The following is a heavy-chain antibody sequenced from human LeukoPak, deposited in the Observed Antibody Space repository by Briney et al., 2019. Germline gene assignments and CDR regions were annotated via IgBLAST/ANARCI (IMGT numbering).Heavy chain of an antibody. CDR1: GYTFTGYY. J-gene: IGHJ3*02. V-gene: IGHV1-2*02. D-gene: IGHD6-6*01. CDR2: INPNSGGT. Sequence: ASVKVSCKASGYTFTGYYMHWVRQAPGQGLEWMGWINPNSGGTNYAQKFQGRVTMTRDMSISTAYMELSRLRSDDTAVYYCARSGQLGDAFDIWGQGTMVTVSS. CDR3: ARSGQLGDAFDI.